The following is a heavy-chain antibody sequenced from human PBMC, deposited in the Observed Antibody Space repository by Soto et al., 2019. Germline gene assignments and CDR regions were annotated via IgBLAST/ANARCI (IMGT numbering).Heavy chain of an antibody. D-gene: IGHD6-6*01. V-gene: IGHV3-15*01. J-gene: IGHJ4*02. CDR1: GFTFSNAW. CDR2: IKSKTDGGTT. CDR3: TTDVIAALSFDY. Sequence: GGSLRLSCAASGFTFSNAWMSWVRQAPGKGLEWVGRIKSKTDGGTTDYAAPVKGRFTISRDDSKNTLYLQMNSLKTEDTAVYYCTTDVIAALSFDYWGQGTLVTVSS.